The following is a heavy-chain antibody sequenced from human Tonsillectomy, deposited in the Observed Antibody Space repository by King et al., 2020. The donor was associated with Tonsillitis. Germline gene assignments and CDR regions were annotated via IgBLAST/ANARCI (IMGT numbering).Heavy chain of an antibody. CDR1: GFTVSSNY. V-gene: IGHV3-53*01. J-gene: IGHJ5*02. D-gene: IGHD2-2*02. Sequence: VQLVESGGGLIQPGGSLRLSCAASGFTVSSNYMSWVRQAPGKGLEWVSVIYSGGSTYYADSVKGRFTISRDNSKNTLYLQMNSLRAEETAGYYCARGYCSSTSCYIPRWFDPWGQGTLVTVSS. CDR2: IYSGGST. CDR3: ARGYCSSTSCYIPRWFDP.